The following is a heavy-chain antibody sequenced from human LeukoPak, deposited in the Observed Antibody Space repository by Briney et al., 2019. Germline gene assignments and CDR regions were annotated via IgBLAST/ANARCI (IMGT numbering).Heavy chain of an antibody. V-gene: IGHV4-39*07. J-gene: IGHJ6*03. CDR3: ARGKDYSNYPHYYYYMGV. CDR1: GGSISSSSYY. Sequence: SETLSLTCTVSGGSISSSSYYWGWIRQPPGKGLEWIGSIYYSGSTYYNPSLKSRVTISVDTSKNQFSLKLSSVTAADTAVYYCARGKDYSNYPHYYYYMGVWGKGTTVTVSS. D-gene: IGHD4-11*01. CDR2: IYYSGST.